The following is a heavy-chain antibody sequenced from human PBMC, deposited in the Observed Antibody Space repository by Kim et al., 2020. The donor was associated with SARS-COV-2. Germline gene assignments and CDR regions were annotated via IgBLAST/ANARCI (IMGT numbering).Heavy chain of an antibody. J-gene: IGHJ4*02. D-gene: IGHD6-19*01. CDR2: ISYDGSNK. V-gene: IGHV3-30*04. Sequence: GGSLRLSCAASGFTFSSYAMHWVRQAPGKGLEWVAVISYDGSNKYYADSVKGRFTISRDNSKNTLYLQMNSLRAEDTAVYYCARVGMGSSGWYLYDYFDYWGQGTLVTVSS. CDR1: GFTFSSYA. CDR3: ARVGMGSSGWYLYDYFDY.